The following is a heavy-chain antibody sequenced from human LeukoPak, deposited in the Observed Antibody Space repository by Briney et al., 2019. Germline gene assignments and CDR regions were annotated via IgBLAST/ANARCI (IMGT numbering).Heavy chain of an antibody. CDR2: IKQDGSEK. J-gene: IGHJ4*02. CDR3: AKGGMIVVVIAYFDY. D-gene: IGHD3-22*01. V-gene: IGHV3-7*03. CDR1: GFTFSSYW. Sequence: GGSLRLSCAASGFTFSSYWMSWVRQAPGKGLEWVANIKQDGSEKYYVDSVKGRFTISRDNAKNSLYLQMNSLRAEDTAVYYCAKGGMIVVVIAYFDYWGQGTLVTVSS.